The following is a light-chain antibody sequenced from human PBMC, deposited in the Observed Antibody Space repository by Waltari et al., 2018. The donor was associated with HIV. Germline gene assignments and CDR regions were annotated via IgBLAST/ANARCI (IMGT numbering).Light chain of an antibody. Sequence: DIQMTQSPSTLSASVGDRVTITCRASQSISSWLAWYQQKPGKAPKLLIYKASSLESGVPSRFSGRGSGTDFTLTISSLQADEFATYYWQQYNSYPWTFGQGTKVEIK. CDR3: QQYNSYPWT. J-gene: IGKJ1*01. CDR1: QSISSW. CDR2: KAS. V-gene: IGKV1-5*03.